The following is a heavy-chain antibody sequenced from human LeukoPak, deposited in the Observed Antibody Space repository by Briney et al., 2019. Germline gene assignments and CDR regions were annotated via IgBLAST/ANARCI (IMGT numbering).Heavy chain of an antibody. CDR3: ARLLISYSRYNWFDP. V-gene: IGHV5-51*01. CDR2: IYPGDSDT. J-gene: IGHJ5*02. CDR1: GYSFTSYW. D-gene: IGHD6-13*01. Sequence: GESLKISCKGSGYSFTSYWIGWVRQMPGKGLEWMGIIYPGDSDTRYSPPFQGQVTISADKSISTAYLQWSSLKASDTAMYYCARLLISYSRYNWFDPWGQGTLVTVSS.